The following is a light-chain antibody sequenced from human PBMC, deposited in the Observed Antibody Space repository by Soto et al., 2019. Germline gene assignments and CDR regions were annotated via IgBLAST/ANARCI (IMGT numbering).Light chain of an antibody. CDR2: GAS. J-gene: IGKJ1*01. CDR1: QSVSTS. V-gene: IGKV3-15*01. CDR3: QQYDNWPPWT. Sequence: EIVMTQSPATLSVSPGERATLSCRASQSVSTSLAWYQQKPGQAPRLLIYGASTRAAGIPARFSGRGSGTEFTLTISSLQSEDFAVYYCQQYDNWPPWTFGQGTKVEIK.